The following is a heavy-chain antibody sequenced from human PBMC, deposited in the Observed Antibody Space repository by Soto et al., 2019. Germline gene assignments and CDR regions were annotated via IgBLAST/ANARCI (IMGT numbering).Heavy chain of an antibody. J-gene: IGHJ5*02. CDR1: GFTFSNYW. Sequence: PGGSLRLSCAASGFTFSNYWMHWVRQAPGKGLVWVSRINSDGSITNYAGSVKGRFTISRDNAKNTMYLQMNSLRAEDTAVYYCAKDSWFGELFPSTPGWFDPWGQGTLVTVSS. D-gene: IGHD3-10*01. CDR2: INSDGSIT. CDR3: AKDSWFGELFPSTPGWFDP. V-gene: IGHV3-74*01.